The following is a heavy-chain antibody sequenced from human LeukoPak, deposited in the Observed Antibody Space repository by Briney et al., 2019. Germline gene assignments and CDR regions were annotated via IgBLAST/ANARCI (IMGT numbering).Heavy chain of an antibody. D-gene: IGHD5-24*01. CDR3: ARDFGNLMAGPQKT. CDR2: IKQDGSEK. CDR1: GFTFSSYW. V-gene: IGHV3-7*01. J-gene: IGHJ5*02. Sequence: PGGSLRLSCAASGFTFSSYWMSWVRQAPGKGLEWVANIKQDGSEKYYVDSVKGRFTISRDNAKNSLYLQMNSLRAEDTAVYYCARDFGNLMAGPQKTWGQGTLVTVSS.